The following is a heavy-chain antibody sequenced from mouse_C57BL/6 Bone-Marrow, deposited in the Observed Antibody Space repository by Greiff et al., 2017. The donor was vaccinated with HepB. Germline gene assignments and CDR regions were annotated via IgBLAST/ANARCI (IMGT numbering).Heavy chain of an antibody. D-gene: IGHD2-5*01. V-gene: IGHV14-4*01. CDR3: TTGPYYSNLDY. Sequence: VQLQQSGAELVRPGASVKLSCTASGFNIKDDDMHWVKQSPEQGLEWIGWIDPENGDTEYASKFQGKITIAADTSANTAYLQLSSLTSEDTAVYASTTGPYYSNLDYWGQGTTLTVSS. CDR1: GFNIKDDD. CDR2: IDPENGDT. J-gene: IGHJ2*01.